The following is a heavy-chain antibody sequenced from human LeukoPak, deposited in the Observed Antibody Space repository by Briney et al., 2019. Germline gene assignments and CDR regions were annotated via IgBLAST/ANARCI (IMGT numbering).Heavy chain of an antibody. CDR3: ARGGVVGATN. D-gene: IGHD1-26*01. Sequence: GASVKVSCKVSGYTLTELSMHWVRQAPGKGLEWMGGFDPEDGETIYAQKFQGRVTMTRDTSISTAYMELSRLRSDDTAVYYCARGGVVGATNWGQGTLVTVSS. CDR1: GYTLTELS. CDR2: FDPEDGET. V-gene: IGHV1-24*01. J-gene: IGHJ4*02.